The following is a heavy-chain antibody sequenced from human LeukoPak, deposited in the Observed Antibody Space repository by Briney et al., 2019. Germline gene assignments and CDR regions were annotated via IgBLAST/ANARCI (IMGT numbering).Heavy chain of an antibody. Sequence: GGSLRLSCAASGFTFSSYWMSWVRQAPGKGLEWVANIKQDGSEKYYVDSVKGRFTISRDDAKNSLYLQMNSLRAEDTAVYYCARDPLPYYYDSSGYYYDYWGQGTLVTVSS. CDR1: GFTFSSYW. J-gene: IGHJ4*02. V-gene: IGHV3-7*01. CDR3: ARDPLPYYYDSSGYYYDY. D-gene: IGHD3-22*01. CDR2: IKQDGSEK.